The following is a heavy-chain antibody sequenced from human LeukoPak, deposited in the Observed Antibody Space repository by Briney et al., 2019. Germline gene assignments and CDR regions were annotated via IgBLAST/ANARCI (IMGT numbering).Heavy chain of an antibody. V-gene: IGHV1-69*13. J-gene: IGHJ4*02. CDR3: ARAGELELRDGYFDY. CDR2: IIPIFGTA. CDR1: GGTFSSYA. Sequence: GASVKVSCKASGGTFSSYAISWVRQAPGQGLEWMGGIIPIFGTANYAQKSQGRVTITADESTSTAYMELSSLRSEDTAVYYCARAGELELRDGYFDYWGQGTLVTVSS. D-gene: IGHD1-7*01.